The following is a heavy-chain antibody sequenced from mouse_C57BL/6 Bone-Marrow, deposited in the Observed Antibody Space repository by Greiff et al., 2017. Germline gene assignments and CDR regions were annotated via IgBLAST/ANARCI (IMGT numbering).Heavy chain of an antibody. D-gene: IGHD2-4*01. CDR2: IYPRSGNS. Sequence: QVHVKQSGAELARPGASVKLSCKASGYTFTSYGISWVKQRTGQGLEWIGEIYPRSGNSYYNEKFKGKATLTADKASCTAYMALRGLASEDSAVYFCAGSRLRREFAYWGTGTLVTVSA. CDR1: GYTFTSYG. CDR3: AGSRLRREFAY. J-gene: IGHJ3*01. V-gene: IGHV1-81*01.